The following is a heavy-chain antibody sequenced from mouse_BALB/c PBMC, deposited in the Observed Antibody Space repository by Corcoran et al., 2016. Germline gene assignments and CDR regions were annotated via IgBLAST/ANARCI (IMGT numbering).Heavy chain of an antibody. D-gene: IGHD2-4*01. CDR1: GYTFTNYG. Sequence: QIQLVQSGPELKKPGETVKISCKASGYTFTNYGMNWVKQAPGKGLKWMGWINTYTGEPTYADDFKGRFAFSLETSASTAYLQINNLKNEDTATYFCARFYYDYRYFDYWGHGTTLTVSS. CDR3: ARFYYDYRYFDY. V-gene: IGHV9-3-1*01. CDR2: INTYTGEP. J-gene: IGHJ2*01.